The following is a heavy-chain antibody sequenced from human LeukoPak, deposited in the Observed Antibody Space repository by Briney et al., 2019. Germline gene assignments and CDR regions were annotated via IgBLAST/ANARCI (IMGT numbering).Heavy chain of an antibody. V-gene: IGHV4-34*01. CDR1: GGSFSGYY. J-gene: IGHJ4*02. CDR2: INHSGST. D-gene: IGHD3-16*01. CDR3: ARGRGGAKPDY. Sequence: PSETLSLTCAVYGGSFSGYYWSWIRQPPGKGLEWIGEINHSGSTNYNPSLKSRVTISVDTSKNQFSLKLSSVTAADTAVYYCARGRGGAKPDYWGQGTLVTVS.